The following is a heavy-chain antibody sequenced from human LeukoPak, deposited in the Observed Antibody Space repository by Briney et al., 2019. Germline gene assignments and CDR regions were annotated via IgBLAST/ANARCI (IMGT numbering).Heavy chain of an antibody. Sequence: SETLSLTCTVSGGSISSYYWSWIRQSPGKGLEWIGYIYYSGSTNYNPSLKSRVTISVDTSKNQFSLKLSSVTAADTAVYYCARSTGYCSSTSCGFRAFDIWGQGTMVTVSS. CDR2: IYYSGST. V-gene: IGHV4-59*01. CDR1: GGSISSYY. D-gene: IGHD2-2*01. CDR3: ARSTGYCSSTSCGFRAFDI. J-gene: IGHJ3*02.